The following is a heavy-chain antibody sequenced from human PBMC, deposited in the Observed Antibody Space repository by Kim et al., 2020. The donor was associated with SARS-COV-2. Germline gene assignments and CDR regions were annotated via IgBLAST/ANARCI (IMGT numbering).Heavy chain of an antibody. CDR2: IKQDGSEK. V-gene: IGHV3-7*01. CDR3: ARDRYDSWELLLAPYYYYYMDV. Sequence: GGSLRLSCAASGFTFSSYWMSWVRQAPGKGLEWVANIKQDGSEKYYVDSVKGRFTISRDNAKNSLYLQMNSLRAEDTAVYYCARDRYDSWELLLAPYYYYYMDVWGKGTTVTVSS. J-gene: IGHJ6*03. CDR1: GFTFSSYW. D-gene: IGHD2-15*01.